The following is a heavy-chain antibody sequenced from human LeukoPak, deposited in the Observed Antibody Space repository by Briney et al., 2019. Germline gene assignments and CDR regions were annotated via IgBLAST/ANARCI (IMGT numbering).Heavy chain of an antibody. D-gene: IGHD2-2*01. CDR2: ISGGGDTT. J-gene: IGHJ4*02. V-gene: IGHV3-23*01. CDR3: AKGRLVPAALLDY. CDR1: GFTFAGYA. Sequence: GGSLRLSCAASGFTFAGYAMSWVRQGPGKGLEWVSDISGGGDTTYYADSVKGRFTISRDNSKNTLYLQMNSLRAEDTAVYYCAKGRLVPAALLDYWGQGTLVTVSS.